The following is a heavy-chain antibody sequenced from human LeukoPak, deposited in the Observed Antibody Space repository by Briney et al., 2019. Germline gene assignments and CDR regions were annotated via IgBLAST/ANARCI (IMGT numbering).Heavy chain of an antibody. V-gene: IGHV1-8*01. CDR2: MNPNSGNT. J-gene: IGHJ6*02. CDR3: ARSRSASLTIFGVVIIDYYYYGMDV. Sequence: ASVKVSFKGSGYTFTSYDINWVRQATGQGREWMGWMNPNSGNTGYAQKFQGRVTMTRNTSISTAYMELSSLRSEDTAVYYCARSRSASLTIFGVVIIDYYYYGMDVWGQGTTVTVSS. D-gene: IGHD3-3*01. CDR1: GYTFTSYD.